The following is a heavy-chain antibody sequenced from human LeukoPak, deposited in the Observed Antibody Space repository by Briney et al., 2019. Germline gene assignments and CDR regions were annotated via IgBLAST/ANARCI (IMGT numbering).Heavy chain of an antibody. Sequence: SETLSLTCTVSGDSVSSETYFWAWLRQPPGRGLEWIGTVYSAGTNYIPSLKSRLTMAVDPFKSQFSLRLASVTAEDTAVYYCARHIVLRWPFDHWGQGKLVTVSS. CDR1: GDSVSSETYF. CDR3: ARHIVLRWPFDH. CDR2: VYSAGT. V-gene: IGHV4-39*01. J-gene: IGHJ4*02. D-gene: IGHD2-15*01.